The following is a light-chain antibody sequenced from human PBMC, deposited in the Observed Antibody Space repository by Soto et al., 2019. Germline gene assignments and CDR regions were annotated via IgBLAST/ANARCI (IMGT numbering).Light chain of an antibody. CDR1: QSVSTNY. CDR3: HQYGSPPFT. V-gene: IGKV3-20*01. CDR2: GAS. J-gene: IGKJ3*01. Sequence: EIVLTQSPGTLSLSPGDRATLSCRASQSVSTNYLAWYQQKLGQAPRLLIYGASSRATGIPDRFSGNGSGTDFTLPIRSLEPEDFAVYYFHQYGSPPFTFGPGTKVDIK.